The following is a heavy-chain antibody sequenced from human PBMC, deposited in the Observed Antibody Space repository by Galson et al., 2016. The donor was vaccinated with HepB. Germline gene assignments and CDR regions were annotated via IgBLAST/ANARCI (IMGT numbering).Heavy chain of an antibody. Sequence: SLRLSCAASGFTVSNNYMKWVRQAPGKGLEWVSLIWSGGTTDYADSVKGRFTISRDNAKNSLYLQMNSLRAEGTAVYYCARGDIVGAIFDYWGQGTLVTVSS. CDR3: ARGDIVGAIFDY. CDR2: IWSGGTT. J-gene: IGHJ4*02. V-gene: IGHV3-53*01. D-gene: IGHD1-26*01. CDR1: GFTVSNNY.